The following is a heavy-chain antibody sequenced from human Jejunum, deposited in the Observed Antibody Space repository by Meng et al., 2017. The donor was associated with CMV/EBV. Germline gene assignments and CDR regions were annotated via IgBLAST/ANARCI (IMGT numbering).Heavy chain of an antibody. D-gene: IGHD4-23*01. CDR1: GFTLSNYA. Sequence: SGFTLSNYAMSWVRQAPGTGLEWVPTISGSGSSTYYADSVKGRFTISRDNSKNTLYLQLNSLRAGDTAVYYCAKRSGYGANSFFDYWGQGTLVTVSS. CDR3: AKRSGYGANSFFDY. CDR2: ISGSGSST. J-gene: IGHJ4*02. V-gene: IGHV3-23*01.